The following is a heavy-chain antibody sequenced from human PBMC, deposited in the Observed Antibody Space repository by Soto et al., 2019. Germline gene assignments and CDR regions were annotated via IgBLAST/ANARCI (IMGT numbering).Heavy chain of an antibody. CDR1: GGSVGSGTYY. Sequence: QVQLQESGPGQVKPSETLSLTCTVSGGSVGSGTYYWSWIRQPAGKGLEWMGYIYRGSPNYNPSLESRVTISVDTSKTQFSLMLRTVTAADTALYYCARDQVLVACYFDLWGRGTLVTGSS. D-gene: IGHD2-8*02. CDR2: IYRGSP. J-gene: IGHJ2*01. V-gene: IGHV4-61*01. CDR3: ARDQVLVACYFDL.